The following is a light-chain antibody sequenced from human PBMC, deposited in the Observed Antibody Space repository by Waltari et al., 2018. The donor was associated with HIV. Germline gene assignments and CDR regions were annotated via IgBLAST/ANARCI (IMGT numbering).Light chain of an antibody. CDR2: WAS. J-gene: IGKJ1*01. CDR1: QSVLSSSNNKNY. CDR3: QQYYSTPWT. V-gene: IGKV4-1*01. Sequence: DIVMTQSPDSLAVSLGERDTINCKSSQSVLSSSNNKNYLAWYQQKPGQPPNVLIYWASTRESGFPDRFSGSGSGTDFTLTISSLQAEDVAVYYCQQYYSTPWTFGQGTKVESK.